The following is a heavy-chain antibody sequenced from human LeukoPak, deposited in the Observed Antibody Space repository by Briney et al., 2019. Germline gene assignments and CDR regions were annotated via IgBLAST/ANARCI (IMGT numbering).Heavy chain of an antibody. Sequence: ALVTLSSKASGYIFTSYEINWMGPATGRGLEWGGWMNPKSCNTGYAQKFQGRVTMTRGTSTSTVYMELSSLRSEDTAVYYCARVAYSGNYYWSSDVWGKGTPVTV. CDR2: MNPKSCNT. CDR1: GYIFTSYE. D-gene: IGHD1-26*01. V-gene: IGHV1-8*01. CDR3: ARVAYSGNYYWSSDV. J-gene: IGHJ6*04.